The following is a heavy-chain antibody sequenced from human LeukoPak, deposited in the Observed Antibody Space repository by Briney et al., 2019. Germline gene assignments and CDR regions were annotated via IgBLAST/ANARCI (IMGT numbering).Heavy chain of an antibody. CDR2: INHSGST. J-gene: IGHJ6*02. D-gene: IGHD2-15*01. V-gene: IGHV4-34*01. Sequence: SETLSLTCDVYGGSFSGYYWRWIRQPPGKGLEWIGEINHSGSTNYNPSLKSRVTISVDTSKNQFSLKLSSVTAADTAVYYCAIEYCSGGSCPKHYGMDVWGQGTTVTVSS. CDR3: AIEYCSGGSCPKHYGMDV. CDR1: GGSFSGYY.